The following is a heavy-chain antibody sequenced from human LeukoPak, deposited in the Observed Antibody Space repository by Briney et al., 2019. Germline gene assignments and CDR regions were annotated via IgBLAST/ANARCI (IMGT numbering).Heavy chain of an antibody. D-gene: IGHD3-10*01. CDR1: GFTFSGSA. Sequence: PGGSLRLSYAASGFTFSGSAMHWVRQASGKGLEWVGRIRSKANNYATAYAASVKGRFTISRDDSRNTAYLQMNSLKTEDTAAYYCTRRTLYGSGNIDAFDIWGQGTMVTVSS. V-gene: IGHV3-73*01. CDR3: TRRTLYGSGNIDAFDI. CDR2: IRSKANNYAT. J-gene: IGHJ3*02.